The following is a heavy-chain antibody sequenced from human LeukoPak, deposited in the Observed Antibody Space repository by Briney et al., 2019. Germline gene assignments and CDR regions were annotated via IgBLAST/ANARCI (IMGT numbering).Heavy chain of an antibody. V-gene: IGHV3-23*05. CDR2: IGSTGIST. Sequence: GGSLRLSCAASGFTFSSSAMNWVRQAPGKGLEWVSAIGSTGISTYYADSVKGRFTISRDDSKVYLQMNSLRAEDTAVYYCASLTCSSTSCEYGIGDYWGQGTLVTVSS. CDR1: GFTFSSSA. CDR3: ASLTCSSTSCEYGIGDY. D-gene: IGHD2-2*01. J-gene: IGHJ4*02.